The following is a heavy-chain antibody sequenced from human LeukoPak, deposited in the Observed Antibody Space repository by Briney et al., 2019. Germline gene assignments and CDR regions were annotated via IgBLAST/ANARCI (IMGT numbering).Heavy chain of an antibody. CDR2: ISSSGSTI. Sequence: PGGSLRLSCAASGFTFNSYEMNWVRQAPGKGLEWVSYISSSGSTIYYADSVKGRFTISRDNAKNSLYLQMNSLRAEDTAVCYCAREVVAGTAFDYWGQGTLVTVSS. CDR1: GFTFNSYE. J-gene: IGHJ4*02. CDR3: AREVVAGTAFDY. D-gene: IGHD6-19*01. V-gene: IGHV3-48*03.